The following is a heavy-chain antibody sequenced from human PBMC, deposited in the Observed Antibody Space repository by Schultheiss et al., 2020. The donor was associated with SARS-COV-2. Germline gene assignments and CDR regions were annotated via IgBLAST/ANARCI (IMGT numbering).Heavy chain of an antibody. V-gene: IGHV4-39*02. J-gene: IGHJ5*02. Sequence: SETLSLTCTVSGGSISSSSYYWGWIRQPPGKGLEWIGSIYYSGSTYYNPSLKSRVTISVDTSKNQFSLKLSSVTAADTAVYYCAREGQLVAWFDPWGQGTLGTGSS. CDR2: IYYSGST. CDR1: GGSISSSSYY. CDR3: AREGQLVAWFDP. D-gene: IGHD6-6*01.